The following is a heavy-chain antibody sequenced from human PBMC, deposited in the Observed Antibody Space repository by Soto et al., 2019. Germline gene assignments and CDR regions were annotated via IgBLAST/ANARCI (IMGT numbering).Heavy chain of an antibody. CDR1: AYTFTNYG. Sequence: QVQLVQSGPEVRKPGASVKVSCKASAYTFTNYGISWVRQAPGQGLEWMGWISGVNGQTNYAQKFRGRVTITTDTSTSTAYMELRSLRSDDTAMYYCARDWRKQLWVEGLNAMDVWGHGTTVTVSS. CDR3: ARDWRKQLWVEGLNAMDV. V-gene: IGHV1-18*01. D-gene: IGHD5-18*01. CDR2: ISGVNGQT. J-gene: IGHJ6*02.